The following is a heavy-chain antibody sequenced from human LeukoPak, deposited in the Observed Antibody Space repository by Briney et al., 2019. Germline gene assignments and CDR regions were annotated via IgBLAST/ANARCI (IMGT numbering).Heavy chain of an antibody. CDR1: GFTFSSYA. CDR3: ASLGNGDYRGYYYGVDV. CDR2: ISYDGSNK. V-gene: IGHV3-30-3*01. Sequence: GRSLRLSCAASGFTFSSYAMHWVRQAPGKGLEWVAVISYDGSNKYYADSVKGRFTISRDNSKNTLYLQMNSLRAEDTAVYYCASLGNGDYRGYYYGVDVWGQGTTVTVSS. J-gene: IGHJ6*02. D-gene: IGHD4-17*01.